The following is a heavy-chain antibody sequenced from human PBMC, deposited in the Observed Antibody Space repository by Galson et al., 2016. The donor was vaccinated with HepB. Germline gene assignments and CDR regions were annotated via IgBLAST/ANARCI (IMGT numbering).Heavy chain of an antibody. Sequence: TLSLTCTISGGSISSGGHYWSWIRQHPVKGLEWIGYIYHSGSTFYNPSLKSRVTISVDTSINQLSLRLTSVTAADTAVYYCSRDKADSSGYLGMFDYWGQGVPVTVSS. J-gene: IGHJ4*02. D-gene: IGHD3-22*01. V-gene: IGHV4-31*03. CDR2: IYHSGST. CDR1: GGSISSGGHY. CDR3: SRDKADSSGYLGMFDY.